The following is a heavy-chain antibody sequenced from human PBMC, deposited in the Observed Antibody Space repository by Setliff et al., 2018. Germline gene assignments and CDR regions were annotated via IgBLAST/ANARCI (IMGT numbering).Heavy chain of an antibody. D-gene: IGHD2-2*01. Sequence: ASVKVSCKASGYTFTSYDINWVRQATGQGLEWMGWMNPNSGNTGYAQKFQGRVTMTRNTSISTAYMELSSLRSEDTAVYHCARGPEYCSSTSCYDPDYYYYYMDVWGKGTTVTVSS. CDR1: GYTFTSYD. CDR3: ARGPEYCSSTSCYDPDYYYYYMDV. J-gene: IGHJ6*03. V-gene: IGHV1-8*02. CDR2: MNPNSGNT.